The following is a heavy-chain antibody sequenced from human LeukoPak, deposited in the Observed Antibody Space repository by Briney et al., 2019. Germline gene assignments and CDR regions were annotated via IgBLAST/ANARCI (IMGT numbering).Heavy chain of an antibody. CDR2: MNPNSGNT. D-gene: IGHD3-16*01. CDR3: ARGPVEAVFGVSTED. V-gene: IGHV1-8*02. Sequence: ASVKVSCKASGYTFTSYAMHWVRQAPGQRLEWMGWMNPNSGNTGYAQKFQGRVSMTRDTSISTAYMELSSLRSEDTAVYYCARGPVEAVFGVSTEDWGQGTTVTVSS. J-gene: IGHJ6*02. CDR1: GYTFTSYA.